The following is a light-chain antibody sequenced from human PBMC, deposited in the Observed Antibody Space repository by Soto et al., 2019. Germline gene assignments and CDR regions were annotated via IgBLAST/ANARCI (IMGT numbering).Light chain of an antibody. CDR3: ERDNSYS. Sequence: AYQKVRVTIIRRASQSISNWLAWYQQKPGTAPKVLIYHASNLQSGVPSRFCGSGSGTEFTLSFGRRRPDYFATNYMERDNSYSFGQGTKVDIK. CDR2: HAS. CDR1: QSISNW. V-gene: IGKV1-5*02. J-gene: IGKJ1*01.